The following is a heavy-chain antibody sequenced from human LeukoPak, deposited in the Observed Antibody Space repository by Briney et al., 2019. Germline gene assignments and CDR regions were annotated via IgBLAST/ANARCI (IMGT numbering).Heavy chain of an antibody. CDR2: IYYSGST. CDR3: ARTDSGGYRSDY. J-gene: IGHJ4*02. D-gene: IGHD3-22*01. CDR1: GGSISSGGYY. V-gene: IGHV4-31*03. Sequence: SETLSLTCTVSGGSISSGGYYWSWLRQHPGKGLEWIGYIYYSGSTYYNPSLKSRVTISVDTSKNQFSLKLSSVTAADTAVYYCARTDSGGYRSDYWGQGTLVTVSS.